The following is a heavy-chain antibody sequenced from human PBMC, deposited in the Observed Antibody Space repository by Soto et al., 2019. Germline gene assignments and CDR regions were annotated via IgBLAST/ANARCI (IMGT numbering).Heavy chain of an antibody. CDR1: GGSISSGAYY. D-gene: IGHD3-22*01. J-gene: IGHJ5*02. Sequence: SETLSLTCTVSGGSISSGAYYWSWIRQPPGKGLEWIGYIYYSCGTYYNPSLKSRFTISVDTSKNQVSLKLSSVTAADTAVYYCAREGVYDSSGYFRFDPWGQGTLVTVSS. V-gene: IGHV4-30-4*01. CDR2: IYYSCGT. CDR3: AREGVYDSSGYFRFDP.